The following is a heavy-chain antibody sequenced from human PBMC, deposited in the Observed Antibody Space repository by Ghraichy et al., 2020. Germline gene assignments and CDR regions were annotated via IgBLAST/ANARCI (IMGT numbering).Heavy chain of an antibody. CDR1: GGSIGSSTYS. V-gene: IGHV4-39*01. CDR3: ARLISY. J-gene: IGHJ4*02. Sequence: SETLSLTCTVSGGSIGSSTYSWGWIRQPPGKGLEYIGSIDYNGRPYSNPSLKSRVTISVDTSRHLFFLKLSSVTAADTAVYYCARLISYWGQGILVTVSS. CDR2: IDYNGRP.